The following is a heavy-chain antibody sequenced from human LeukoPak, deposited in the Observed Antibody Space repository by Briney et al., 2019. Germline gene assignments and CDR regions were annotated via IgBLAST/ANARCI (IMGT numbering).Heavy chain of an antibody. CDR3: ARGIYFDY. CDR1: GYPLTELS. CDR2: FDPEDDEA. J-gene: IGHJ4*02. Sequence: ASVKVSCNVSGYPLTELSTHWVRHVPGKGLEWVGGFDPEDDEAVYPQKLQGRVTMTTDTSTSTAYMELRSLRSDDTAVYYCARGIYFDYWGQGTLVTVSS. V-gene: IGHV1-24*01.